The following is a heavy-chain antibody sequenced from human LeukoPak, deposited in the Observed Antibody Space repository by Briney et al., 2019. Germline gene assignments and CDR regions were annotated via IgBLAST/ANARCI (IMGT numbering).Heavy chain of an antibody. CDR2: ISYDGGNK. D-gene: IGHD3-10*01. J-gene: IGHJ4*02. CDR3: SRAGDYGSGSFRWRHFDY. V-gene: IGHV3-30-3*01. CDR1: GFTFSNYA. Sequence: GGSLRLSCAASGFTFSNYALHWVRQAPDKGLEWVALISYDGGNKDYADSVKGRFTISRDNSKNTLYLQMNSLRTEDTAVYYCSRAGDYGSGSFRWRHFDYWGQGTLATVSS.